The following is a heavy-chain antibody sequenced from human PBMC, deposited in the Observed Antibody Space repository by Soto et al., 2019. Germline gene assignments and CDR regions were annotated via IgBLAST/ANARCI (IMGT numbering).Heavy chain of an antibody. J-gene: IGHJ6*02. CDR2: INHSGST. D-gene: IGHD2-15*01. CDR3: ARRGYCSGGSCYRYYYYGMDV. Sequence: SETLSLTCAVYGGSFSGYYWSWIRQPPGKGLEWIGEINHSGSTNYNPSLKSRVTISVDTSKNQFSLKLSSVTAADTAVYYCARRGYCSGGSCYRYYYYGMDVWGQGTTVTVSS. CDR1: GGSFSGYY. V-gene: IGHV4-34*01.